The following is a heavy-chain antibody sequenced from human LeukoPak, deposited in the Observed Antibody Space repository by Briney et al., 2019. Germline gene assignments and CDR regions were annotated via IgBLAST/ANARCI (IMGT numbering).Heavy chain of an antibody. Sequence: GGSLRLSCAASGFTFSSYSMNWVRQAPGKGLVWVSRINSDGSSTSYADSVKGRFTISRDNAKNTLYLHMSSLRAEDTAVYYCVRDPSSIAARLSPLYWGQGTLVTVSS. CDR2: INSDGSST. J-gene: IGHJ4*02. CDR3: VRDPSSIAARLSPLY. V-gene: IGHV3-74*01. D-gene: IGHD6-6*01. CDR1: GFTFSSYS.